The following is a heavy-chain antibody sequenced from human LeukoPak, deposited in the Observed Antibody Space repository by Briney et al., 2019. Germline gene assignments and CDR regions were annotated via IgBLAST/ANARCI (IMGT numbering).Heavy chain of an antibody. V-gene: IGHV3-7*05. D-gene: IGHD2-21*01. CDR1: GFTLSSSW. CDR3: ARDWGGI. J-gene: IGHJ3*02. Sequence: GGSLSLSCAASGFTLSSSWVSWVRQPPGKVLEWVANINPDGREEYYVDSVKGRSPVSRNNANSSLFMQMNSLRAEDTAVYYCARDWGGIWGQGTMVTVSS. CDR2: INPDGREE.